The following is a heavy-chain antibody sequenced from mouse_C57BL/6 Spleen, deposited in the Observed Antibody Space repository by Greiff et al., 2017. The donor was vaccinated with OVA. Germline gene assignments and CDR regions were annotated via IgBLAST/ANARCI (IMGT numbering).Heavy chain of an antibody. J-gene: IGHJ2*01. CDR1: GYTFTSYW. CDR2: IHPNSGST. V-gene: IGHV1-64*01. Sequence: QQPGAELVKPGASVKLSCKASGYTFTSYWMHWVKQRPGQGLEWIGMIHPNSGSTNYNEKFKSKATLTVDKSSSTAYMQLSSLTSEDSAVYYCARSPTVVDYFDYWGQGTTLTVSS. D-gene: IGHD1-1*01. CDR3: ARSPTVVDYFDY.